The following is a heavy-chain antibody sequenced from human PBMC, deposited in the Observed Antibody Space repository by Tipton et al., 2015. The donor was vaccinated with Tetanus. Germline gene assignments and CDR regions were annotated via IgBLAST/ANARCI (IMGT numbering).Heavy chain of an antibody. CDR2: ISGGGVST. V-gene: IGHV3-23*01. Sequence: SLRLSCAASGFTFSSYAMNWVRQAPGKGLEWVSAISGGGVSTYYADSVKGRFTISRDNSKNTLYLQMNSLRADDTAVYYCAKGRSSSTSCYIYWGRGTLVAVSS. CDR1: GFTFSSYA. CDR3: AKGRSSSTSCYIY. D-gene: IGHD2-2*02. J-gene: IGHJ4*02.